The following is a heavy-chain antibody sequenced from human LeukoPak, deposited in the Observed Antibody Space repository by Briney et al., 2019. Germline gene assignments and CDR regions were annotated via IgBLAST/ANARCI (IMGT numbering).Heavy chain of an antibody. CDR3: AKGRYSYLYYFDY. D-gene: IGHD5-18*01. V-gene: IGHV3-23*01. J-gene: IGHJ4*02. CDR2: ISGSGGST. Sequence: LSLTCTVSGGSISSGDYYWSWIRQPPGKGLEWVSAISGSGGSTYYADSVKGRFTISRDNSKNTLYLQMNSLRAEDTAVYYCAKGRYSYLYYFDYWGQGTLVTVSS. CDR1: GGSISSGDYY.